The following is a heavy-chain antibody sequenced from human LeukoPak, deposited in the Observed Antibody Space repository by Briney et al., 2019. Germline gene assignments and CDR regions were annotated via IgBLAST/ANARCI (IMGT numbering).Heavy chain of an antibody. CDR1: GYTFTSYG. Sequence: GASVKVSCKASGYTFTSYGISWVRQAPGQGLERMGWISAYNGNTNYAQKLQGRVTMTTDTSTSTAYMELRSLRAEDTAVYYCAKGGRQWSYILFDIWGQGTMVTVSS. J-gene: IGHJ3*02. V-gene: IGHV1-18*01. CDR2: ISAYNGNT. D-gene: IGHD6-19*01. CDR3: AKGGRQWSYILFDI.